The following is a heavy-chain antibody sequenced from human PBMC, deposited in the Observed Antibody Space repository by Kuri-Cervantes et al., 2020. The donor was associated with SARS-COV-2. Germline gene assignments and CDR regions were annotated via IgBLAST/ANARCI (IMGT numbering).Heavy chain of an antibody. CDR3: AGESYYYGMDV. V-gene: IGHV3-13*01. Sequence: GGSLRLSCAASGFTFSSYDMHWVRQATGKGLEWVSAIGTAGDTYYPGSVKGRFTISRENAKNSLYLQMNSLRAEDTAVYYCAGESYYYGMDVWGQGTTVTVSS. CDR2: IGTAGDT. J-gene: IGHJ6*02. CDR1: GFTFSSYD.